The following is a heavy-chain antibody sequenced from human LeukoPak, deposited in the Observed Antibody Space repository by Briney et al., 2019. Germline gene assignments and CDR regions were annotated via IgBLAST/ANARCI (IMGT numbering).Heavy chain of an antibody. CDR1: GGSISSGSYY. CDR3: ARETYSSSRNNWFDP. D-gene: IGHD6-6*01. CDR2: IYTSGST. V-gene: IGHV4-61*02. Sequence: SETLSLTCTVSGGSISSGSYYWSWIRQPAGKGLEWIGRIYTSGSTNYNPSLKSRVTISVDTSKNQFSLKLSSVTAADTAVYYCARETYSSSRNNWFDPWGQGTLVTVSS. J-gene: IGHJ5*02.